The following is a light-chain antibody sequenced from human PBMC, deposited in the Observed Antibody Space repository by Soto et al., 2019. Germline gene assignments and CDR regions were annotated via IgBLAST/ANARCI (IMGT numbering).Light chain of an antibody. J-gene: IGKJ1*01. V-gene: IGKV3-20*01. CDR3: QQSCSSSWT. CDR2: GTS. CDR1: QSVSSSY. Sequence: EIVLTQSPGTLSLSPGERATLSCRASQSVSSSYLAWYQQKPGQAPRLLIYGTSSRATAIPDRFSGSGSGTDFTLTISRLEPEDFAVYYCQQSCSSSWTFGQGTKVEIK.